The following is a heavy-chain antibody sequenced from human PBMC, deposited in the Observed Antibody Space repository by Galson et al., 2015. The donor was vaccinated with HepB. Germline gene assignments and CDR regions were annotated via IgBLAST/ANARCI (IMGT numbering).Heavy chain of an antibody. CDR3: ARGSVSMPHHFYGMDI. J-gene: IGHJ6*02. V-gene: IGHV5-51*01. CDR2: IYPAESDV. D-gene: IGHD2-2*01. CDR1: GSSFANDW. Sequence: QSGAEVKKPGESLKISCEGSGSSFANDWIGWVRQIPVKGLELMGFIYPAESDVRYSPSFRGQVTISVDKSISTVFLQWGSLKASDSGIYYCARGSVSMPHHFYGMDIWGQGTTVSVSS.